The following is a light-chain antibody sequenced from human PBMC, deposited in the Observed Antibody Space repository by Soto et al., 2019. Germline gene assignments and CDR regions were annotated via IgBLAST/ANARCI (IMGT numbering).Light chain of an antibody. Sequence: EIVLTQSPGTLSVSPGERATLSGRASQSLNSNSLAWYQQKPGQAPRLLIYNAYNRASGIPDRFSGSGSGTDFTLTISRLEPEDFVVYYCQQYGGSPRTFGQGTKVEVK. V-gene: IGKV3-20*01. CDR2: NAY. J-gene: IGKJ1*01. CDR1: QSLNSNS. CDR3: QQYGGSPRT.